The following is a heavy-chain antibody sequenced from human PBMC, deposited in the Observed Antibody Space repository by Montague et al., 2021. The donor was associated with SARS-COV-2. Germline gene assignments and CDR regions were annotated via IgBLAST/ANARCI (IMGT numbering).Heavy chain of an antibody. CDR2: INHGGST. D-gene: IGHD3-10*01. CDR1: GTSFSGYY. J-gene: IGHJ6*03. Sequence: SETLSLTRAVHGTSFSGYYWNWIRQPPGKGLEWIGEINHGGSTKYSPSLKSRLTISADTFKNQFSLKLTSVAAADTAVYYCARLRDGVVPSPILGVGPYYSYYYMDVWGRGTTVTVSS. CDR3: ARLRDGVVPSPILGVGPYYSYYYMDV. V-gene: IGHV4-34*01.